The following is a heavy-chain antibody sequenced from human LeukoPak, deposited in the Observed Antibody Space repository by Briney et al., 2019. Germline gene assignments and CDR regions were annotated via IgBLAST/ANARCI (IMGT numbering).Heavy chain of an antibody. CDR3: ARALRYCSSTSCYGDY. D-gene: IGHD2-2*01. V-gene: IGHV1-18*01. CDR2: XYNGNT. Sequence: XYNGNTNYAQKLQGRVTMTTDTSTSTAYIELRSLRSDNTAVYYCARALRYCSSTSCYGDYWGQGTLVTVSS. J-gene: IGHJ4*02.